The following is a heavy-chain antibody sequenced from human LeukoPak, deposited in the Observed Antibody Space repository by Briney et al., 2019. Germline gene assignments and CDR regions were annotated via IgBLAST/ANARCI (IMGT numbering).Heavy chain of an antibody. D-gene: IGHD6-6*01. CDR2: MNPNSGNT. V-gene: IGHV1-8*01. J-gene: IGHJ4*02. CDR1: GYTFTSYD. CDR3: ARIEYSSSSGGYYLDY. Sequence: AASVKVSCKASGYTFTSYDINWVRQATGQGLEWMGWMNPNSGNTGYAQKFQGRVTMTRNTSISTAYMELSSLRSEDTAVYYCARIEYSSSSGGYYLDYWGQGTLVTVSS.